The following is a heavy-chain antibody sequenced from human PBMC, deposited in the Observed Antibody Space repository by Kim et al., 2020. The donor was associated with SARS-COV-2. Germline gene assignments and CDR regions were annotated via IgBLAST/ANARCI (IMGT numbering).Heavy chain of an antibody. CDR3: ARHGYYYGMDV. CDR2: T. V-gene: IGHV4-39*01. Sequence: TYDNPTLNSRVTISVDTSKNQFSLKLSSVTAADTAVYYCARHGYYYGMDVWGQGTTVTVSS. J-gene: IGHJ6*02.